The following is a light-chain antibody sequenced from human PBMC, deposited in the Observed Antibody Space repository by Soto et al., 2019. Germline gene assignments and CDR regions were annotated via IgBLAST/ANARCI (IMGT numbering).Light chain of an antibody. J-gene: IGKJ2*01. V-gene: IGKV3-20*01. CDR2: GAS. Sequence: IVLTQSPGTVSLSPGERATLSCRASQSVGNNYLAWYQKKRGQAPRLLISGASRGATGVLDRFSGSGTGTDFSLTISRLEPEDSAVYYCQQYASSPLTFGQGTKLEIK. CDR3: QQYASSPLT. CDR1: QSVGNNY.